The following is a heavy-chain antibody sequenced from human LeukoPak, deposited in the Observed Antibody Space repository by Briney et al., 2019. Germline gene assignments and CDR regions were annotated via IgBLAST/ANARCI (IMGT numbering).Heavy chain of an antibody. V-gene: IGHV4-59*01. Sequence: SETLSLTCTVSGGSISSYYWSWIRQPPGKGLEWIGYIYYSGSTNYNPSLKSRVTISVDTSKNQCSLNLSSVSAADTAVYFCARGYSYDSFDYWGLGTLVTVSS. D-gene: IGHD5-18*01. CDR3: ARGYSYDSFDY. CDR2: IYYSGST. J-gene: IGHJ4*02. CDR1: GGSISSYY.